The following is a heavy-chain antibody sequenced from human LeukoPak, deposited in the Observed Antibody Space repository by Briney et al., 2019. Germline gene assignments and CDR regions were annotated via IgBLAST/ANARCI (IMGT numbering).Heavy chain of an antibody. CDR3: ASDLRGRYDY. D-gene: IGHD5-12*01. Sequence: RGSLRLSCAASEFTFSSYWMSWVRQAPGKGQEWVANIRQDGSDKYYLDSVKGRFTISRDNAKNSLYLQMNSLRAEDTAVYYCASDLRGRYDYWGQGTLVTVSS. CDR2: IRQDGSDK. J-gene: IGHJ1*01. V-gene: IGHV3-7*04. CDR1: EFTFSSYW.